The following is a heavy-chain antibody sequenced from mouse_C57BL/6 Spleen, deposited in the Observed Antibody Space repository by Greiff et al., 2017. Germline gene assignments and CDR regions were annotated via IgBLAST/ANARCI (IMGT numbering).Heavy chain of an antibody. CDR1: GYTFTSYW. CDR2: INPSSGYT. V-gene: IGHV1-7*01. D-gene: IGHD2-3*01. CDR3: ARSDDGYYVPFAY. Sequence: VKLMESGAELAKPGASVKLSCKASGYTFTSYWMHWVKQRPGQGLEWIGYINPSSGYTKYNQKFKDKATLTADKSSSTAYMQLSSLTYEDSAVYYCARSDDGYYVPFAYWGQGTLVTVSA. J-gene: IGHJ3*01.